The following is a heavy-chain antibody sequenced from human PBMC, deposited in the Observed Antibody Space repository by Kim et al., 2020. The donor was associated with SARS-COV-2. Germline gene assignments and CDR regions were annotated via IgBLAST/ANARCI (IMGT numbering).Heavy chain of an antibody. V-gene: IGHV3-66*01. J-gene: IGHJ6*02. D-gene: IGHD3-9*01. CDR3: ARGDILTGYYYNGMDV. Sequence: VKGRFTISRDNSKNTLYLQMNGLRVEGTAVYYCARGDILTGYYYNGMDVWGQGTTVTVSS.